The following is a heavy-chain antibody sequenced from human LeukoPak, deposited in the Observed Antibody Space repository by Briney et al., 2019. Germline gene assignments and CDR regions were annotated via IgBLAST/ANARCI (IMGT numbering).Heavy chain of an antibody. CDR1: GGSISSYY. CDR3: ARGSSWSNADGMDV. J-gene: IGHJ6*02. D-gene: IGHD6-13*01. CDR2: IYTSGST. V-gene: IGHV4-4*07. Sequence: SETLSLTCTVSGGSISSYYWSWTRQPAGKGLEWIGRIYTSGSTNYNPSLKSRVTMSVDTSKNQFSLKLSSVTAADTAVYYCARGSSWSNADGMDVWGQGTTVTVSS.